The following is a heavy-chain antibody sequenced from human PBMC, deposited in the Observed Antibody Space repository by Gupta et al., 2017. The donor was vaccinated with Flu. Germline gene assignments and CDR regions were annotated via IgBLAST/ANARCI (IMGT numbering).Heavy chain of an antibody. V-gene: IGHV3-30*18. CDR2: ISSDGYNR. D-gene: IGHD1-26*01. CDR3: AKGGAPNSGSYYLDY. CDR1: GFTFSTYG. Sequence: QVQLVESGGGVVQPGRSLRLSCAFSGFTFSTYGMHWVRQAPGNGLEWVAGISSDGYNRYYADSMKGRFTISRDNSKNTLYLQVSSLRPEDTAVYYCAKGGAPNSGSYYLDYWGQGTLVTVSS. J-gene: IGHJ4*02.